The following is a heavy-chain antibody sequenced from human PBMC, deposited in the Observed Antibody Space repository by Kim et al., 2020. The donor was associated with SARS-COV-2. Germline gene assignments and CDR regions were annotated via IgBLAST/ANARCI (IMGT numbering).Heavy chain of an antibody. Sequence: HSGSTNDNPSLKSRVTISVDTSKSQFSLKLSSVTAADTAVYYCARGRGTDWGQGTLVTVSS. D-gene: IGHD1-1*01. V-gene: IGHV4-34*01. CDR3: ARGRGTD. J-gene: IGHJ4*02. CDR2: HSGST.